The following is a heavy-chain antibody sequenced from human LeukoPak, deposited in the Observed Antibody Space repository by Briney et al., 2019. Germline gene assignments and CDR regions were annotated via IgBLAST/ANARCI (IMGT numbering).Heavy chain of an antibody. CDR2: INPNSGGT. D-gene: IGHD3-9*01. Sequence: ASVKVSCKASGYTFTGYYMHWVRQAPGQGLEWMGWINPNSGGTNYAQKFQGRVTMTRDTSISTAYMELSRLRSDDTAVYYCATAILKYFDWLYSGHGMDVWGQGTTVTVSS. J-gene: IGHJ6*02. CDR1: GYTFTGYY. CDR3: ATAILKYFDWLYSGHGMDV. V-gene: IGHV1-2*02.